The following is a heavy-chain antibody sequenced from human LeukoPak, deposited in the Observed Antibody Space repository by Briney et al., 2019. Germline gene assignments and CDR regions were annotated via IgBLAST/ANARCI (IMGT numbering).Heavy chain of an antibody. CDR1: GFSFSTFA. CDR3: ARVLHDGWGPFAY. V-gene: IGHV3-30*04. CDR2: IFDENNK. Sequence: GGSLRLSCIASGFSFSTFAMHWVRRAPGKGPEWVAVIFDENNKFHADSVKGRFTIYRDNSKNTLYLQMNSLTTEDTAVYYCARVLHDGWGPFAYWGQGTLVTVSS. J-gene: IGHJ4*02. D-gene: IGHD3-16*01.